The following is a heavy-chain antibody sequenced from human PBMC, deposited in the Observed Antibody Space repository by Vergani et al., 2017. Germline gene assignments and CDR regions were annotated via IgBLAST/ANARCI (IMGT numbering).Heavy chain of an antibody. CDR2: IWYDGSKE. Sequence: VHLEESGGGLVQPGGSLRLSCAGSGFTLSSHAMHWVRQAPGKGLEWVAFIWYDGSKEYYADSVKGRFTISRDNSKNTLYLQMNNLRAADTAVYYCARSGYCAHGVCYMTYYYYMDVWGKGTAVTVSS. J-gene: IGHJ6*03. V-gene: IGHV3-33*01. D-gene: IGHD2-8*01. CDR1: GFTLSSHA. CDR3: ARSGYCAHGVCYMTYYYYMDV.